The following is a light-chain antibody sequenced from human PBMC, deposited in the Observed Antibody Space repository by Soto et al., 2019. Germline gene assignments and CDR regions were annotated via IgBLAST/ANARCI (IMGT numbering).Light chain of an antibody. CDR1: QSVDIN. Sequence: EIVLTQSPATLFVSPGERVSLSCRASQSVDINLAWYQQKPGQAPRLLIYGASTRATDMPGRFSGRGSGTEFTLTISSLQSEDFAVYYCQQYRNWPRTFGQGTKVDIK. J-gene: IGKJ1*01. CDR2: GAS. CDR3: QQYRNWPRT. V-gene: IGKV3-15*01.